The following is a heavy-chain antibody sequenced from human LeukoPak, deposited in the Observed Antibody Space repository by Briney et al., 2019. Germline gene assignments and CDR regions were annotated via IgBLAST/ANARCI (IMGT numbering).Heavy chain of an antibody. CDR1: GFSVSDYS. J-gene: IGHJ4*02. CDR3: TRECRGSYYAFES. V-gene: IGHV3-11*05. Sequence: GGSLKLSCAASGFSVSDYSISWIRQAPGQGLEWISYVTSGSGSTNYADSVKGRFTISRGNAKNSVALQLDGLRADDTAVYFCTRECRGSYYAFESWGQGTLVTVSS. D-gene: IGHD3-16*01. CDR2: VTSGSGST.